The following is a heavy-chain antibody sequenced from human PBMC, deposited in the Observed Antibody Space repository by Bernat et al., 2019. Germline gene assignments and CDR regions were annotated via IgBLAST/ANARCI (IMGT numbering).Heavy chain of an antibody. Sequence: EVQLVESGGGLVQPGGSLRLSCAASGFTVSSNYMSWVRQAPGKGLEWVSVIYSGGSTYYADSVKGRFTISRDNSKNTLYLQMNSLRAEDTAVYYCARGGDRWLLGLDYWGQGTLVTVSS. V-gene: IGHV3-66*01. CDR2: IYSGGST. CDR3: ARGGDRWLLGLDY. J-gene: IGHJ4*02. CDR1: GFTVSSNY. D-gene: IGHD3-22*01.